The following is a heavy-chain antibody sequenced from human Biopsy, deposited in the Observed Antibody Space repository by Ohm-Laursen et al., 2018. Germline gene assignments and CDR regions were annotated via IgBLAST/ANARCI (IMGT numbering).Heavy chain of an antibody. CDR2: IYYSGNT. V-gene: IGHV4-39*01. D-gene: IGHD3-3*01. Sequence: SDTLSLTCTVSGGSISSDHWGWIRQSPGKGLEWIGNIYYSGNTDYSPSLKSRFTISVDTSNNQFSLKLRSVTAADTAVYYCARQVDFWSGYVDYWGQGTLVAVSS. J-gene: IGHJ4*02. CDR1: GGSISSDH. CDR3: ARQVDFWSGYVDY.